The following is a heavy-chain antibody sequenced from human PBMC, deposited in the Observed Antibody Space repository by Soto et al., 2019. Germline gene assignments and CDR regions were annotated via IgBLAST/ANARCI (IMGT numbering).Heavy chain of an antibody. CDR2: VRSDGDTT. J-gene: IGHJ4*02. CDR1: GFTFSRYG. V-gene: IGHV3-23*01. CDR3: AKGKGVGATPDGANC. D-gene: IGHD1-26*01. Sequence: EVQVLESGGGLVQPGGSLRLSCAASGFTFSRYGMNWVRQAPGKGLEWVSGVRSDGDTTYNADSVKGRFTVSRDNFKNTVDLQMHSLRVEHTAVYYCAKGKGVGATPDGANCWGQGTLVTVSS.